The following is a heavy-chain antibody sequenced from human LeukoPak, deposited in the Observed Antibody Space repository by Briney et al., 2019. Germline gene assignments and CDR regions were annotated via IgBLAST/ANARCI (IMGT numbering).Heavy chain of an antibody. J-gene: IGHJ3*02. D-gene: IGHD5-18*01. CDR2: IYYSGST. Sequence: SETLSLTCTVSGGSISSYYWSWIRQPPGKGLEWIGYIYYSGSTNYNPSLKSRVTISVDTSKNQFSLKLSSVTAADTAVYYCARDRSSGYSYGWWEVDAFDIWGQGTMVTVCS. CDR3: ARDRSSGYSYGWWEVDAFDI. CDR1: GGSISSYY. V-gene: IGHV4-59*01.